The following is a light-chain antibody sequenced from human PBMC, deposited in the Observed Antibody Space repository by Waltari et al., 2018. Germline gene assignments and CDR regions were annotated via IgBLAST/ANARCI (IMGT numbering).Light chain of an antibody. CDR1: QSISSY. CDR2: AAS. Sequence: DIQMTQSPSSLSASVGDRVTITCRASQSISSYLNWYQQKPGKAPKLLIYAASSLQSGVTSRFSGSGSGTDFTLTISSLQPEDFATYYCQQSYSTPPTFGQGTKLEI. J-gene: IGKJ2*01. CDR3: QQSYSTPPT. V-gene: IGKV1-39*01.